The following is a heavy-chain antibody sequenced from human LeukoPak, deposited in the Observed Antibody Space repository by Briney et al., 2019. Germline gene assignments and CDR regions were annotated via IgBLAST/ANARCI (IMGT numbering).Heavy chain of an antibody. V-gene: IGHV4-39*07. CDR2: INHSGST. Sequence: SETLSLTCTVSGGSISSGGYYWSWIRQPPGKGLEWIGEINHSGSTNYNPSLKSRVTISVDTSKNQFSLKLSSVTAADTAVYYCARGELDDRGVWYFDYWGQGTLVTVSS. CDR3: ARGELDDRGVWYFDY. D-gene: IGHD1-1*01. CDR1: GGSISSGGYY. J-gene: IGHJ4*02.